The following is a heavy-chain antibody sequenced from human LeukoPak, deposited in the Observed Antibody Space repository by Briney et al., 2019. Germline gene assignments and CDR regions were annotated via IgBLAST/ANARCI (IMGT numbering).Heavy chain of an antibody. CDR2: IYYSGST. V-gene: IGHV4-59*08. Sequence: SETLSLTCTVSGGSISSYYWSWIRQPPGKGLEWIGYIYYSGSTNCNPSLKSRVTISVATSKNQFSLELTSVTAADTAVYYCARHTMSSSWQYYFDYWGQGTLVTVAS. CDR3: ARHTMSSSWQYYFDY. CDR1: GGSISSYY. D-gene: IGHD6-13*01. J-gene: IGHJ4*02.